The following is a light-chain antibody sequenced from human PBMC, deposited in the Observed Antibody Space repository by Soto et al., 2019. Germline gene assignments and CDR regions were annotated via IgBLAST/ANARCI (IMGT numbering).Light chain of an antibody. Sequence: EIVMTQSPATLSVSPGERDTLSCRASPSVRSNLAWYQQKHGQSPRLLIYVASTRATGIPPRFSGSGSGTQFTHTVSSLQSCAFGGYYCQQYNNLAAAWTCGQVTRVEI. V-gene: IGKV3-15*01. CDR1: PSVRSN. J-gene: IGKJ1*01. CDR2: VAS. CDR3: QQYNNLAAAWT.